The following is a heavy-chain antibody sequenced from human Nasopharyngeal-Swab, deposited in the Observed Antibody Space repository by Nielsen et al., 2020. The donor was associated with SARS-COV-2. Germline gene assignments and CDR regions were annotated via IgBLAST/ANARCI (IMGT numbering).Heavy chain of an antibody. CDR3: ARGHYRSYYYDSSGYYYFFDY. CDR1: GGSFSGYY. D-gene: IGHD3-22*01. V-gene: IGHV4-34*01. Sequence: SETLSLTCAVYGGSFSGYYWSWIRQPPGKGLEWIGEINHSGSTNYNPSLKSRVTISVGTSKNQFSLKLSSVTAADTAVYYCARGHYRSYYYDSSGYYYFFDYWGQGTLVTVSS. J-gene: IGHJ4*02. CDR2: INHSGST.